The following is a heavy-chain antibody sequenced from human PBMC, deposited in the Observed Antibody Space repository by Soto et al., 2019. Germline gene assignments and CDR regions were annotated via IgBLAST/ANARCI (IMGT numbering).Heavy chain of an antibody. J-gene: IGHJ6*02. V-gene: IGHV3-30*18. D-gene: IGHD3-22*01. CDR2: ISYDGSNK. CDR1: GFTFSSYG. Sequence: GGSLRLSCAASGFTFSSYGMHWVRQAPGKGLEWVAVISYDGSNKYYADSVKGRFTISRDNSKNTLYLQMNSLRAEDTAVYYCAKTDYYDSSGPIESDGMDVWGQGTTVTVSS. CDR3: AKTDYYDSSGPIESDGMDV.